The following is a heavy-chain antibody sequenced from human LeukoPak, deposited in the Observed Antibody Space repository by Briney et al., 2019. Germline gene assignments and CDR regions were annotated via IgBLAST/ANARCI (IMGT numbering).Heavy chain of an antibody. Sequence: GGSLRLSCAGSGFTFTTSAMNWVRQVPGKGLEWVSSIDYDGSHIYYAASVKGRFSISRDNARDSVYLQMDSLRAEDTAVYYCARDTPGYCSGGSCPFDPWGQGTLVTVSS. J-gene: IGHJ5*02. D-gene: IGHD2-15*01. CDR2: IDYDGSHI. CDR3: ARDTPGYCSGGSCPFDP. CDR1: GFTFTTSA. V-gene: IGHV3-21*01.